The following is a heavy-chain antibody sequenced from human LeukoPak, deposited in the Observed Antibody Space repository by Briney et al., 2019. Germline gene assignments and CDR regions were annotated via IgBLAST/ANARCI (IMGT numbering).Heavy chain of an antibody. CDR3: AKGRIEYYGSGSSAFDI. V-gene: IGHV3-30*18. CDR2: ISYDGSNK. CDR1: GFTFSSYG. Sequence: GGSLRLSCAASGFTFSSYGMHWVRQAPGKGLEWVAVISYDGSNKYYADSVKGRSTISRDNSKNTLYLQMNSLRAEDTAVYYCAKGRIEYYGSGSSAFDIWGQGTMVTVSS. D-gene: IGHD3-10*01. J-gene: IGHJ3*02.